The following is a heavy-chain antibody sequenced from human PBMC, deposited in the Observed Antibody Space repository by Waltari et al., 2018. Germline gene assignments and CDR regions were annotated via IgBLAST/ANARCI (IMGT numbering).Heavy chain of an antibody. CDR1: GGSISSYY. V-gene: IGHV4-4*07. CDR3: ARLATVTNGWYFDL. D-gene: IGHD4-17*01. Sequence: QVQLQESGPGLVKPSETLSLTCTVSGGSISSYYWSWIRQPAGKGLEWFCRIHTSGSTNYTPSLKRRVTMSVDTSKNQFSLKLSSVTAADTAVYYCARLATVTNGWYFDLWGRGTLVTVSS. J-gene: IGHJ2*01. CDR2: IHTSGST.